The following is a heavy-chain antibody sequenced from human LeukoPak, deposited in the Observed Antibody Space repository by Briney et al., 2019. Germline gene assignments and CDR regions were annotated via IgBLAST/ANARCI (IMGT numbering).Heavy chain of an antibody. CDR2: TSSDLNVK. CDR1: GFTFRNYV. V-gene: IGHV3-30-3*01. CDR3: AREGYYGSGSPPSFDY. Sequence: GGSLGLSCAASGFTFRNYVVHWVRQAPGKGLEWVAVTSSDLNVKLYADSVKGRFTISRDNSRSTLYLQMNSLRPEDTAIYYCAREGYYGSGSPPSFDYWGQGTLVTVSS. J-gene: IGHJ4*02. D-gene: IGHD3-10*01.